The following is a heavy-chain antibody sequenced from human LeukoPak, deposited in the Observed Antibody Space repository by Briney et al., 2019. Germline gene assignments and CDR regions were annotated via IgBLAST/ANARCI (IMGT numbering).Heavy chain of an antibody. CDR2: IYYSGST. CDR1: GGSISSYY. J-gene: IGHJ4*02. D-gene: IGHD3-10*01. V-gene: IGHV4-59*12. CDR3: ARGGITMVRGALEY. Sequence: PSETLSLTCTVSGGSISSYYWSWIRRPPGKGLEWIGYIYYSGSTNYNPSLKSRVTISVDTSKNQFSLKLSSVTAADTAVYYCARGGITMVRGALEYWGQGTLVTVSS.